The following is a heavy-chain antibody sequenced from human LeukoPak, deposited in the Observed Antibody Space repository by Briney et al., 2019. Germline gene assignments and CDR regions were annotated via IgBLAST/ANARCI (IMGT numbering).Heavy chain of an antibody. CDR2: ITPAGNAA. D-gene: IGHD4-23*01. Sequence: GGSLRLSCAASGLTFSHYWMHWVRQVPGRGLVWVSRITPAGNAATYADSVMGRFTVSRDNAQNTLYLHMNSLRAEDTAVYYCARDLIMVETPGDDFDYWGQGTLVTVSS. CDR1: GLTFSHYW. CDR3: ARDLIMVETPGDDFDY. V-gene: IGHV3-74*01. J-gene: IGHJ4*02.